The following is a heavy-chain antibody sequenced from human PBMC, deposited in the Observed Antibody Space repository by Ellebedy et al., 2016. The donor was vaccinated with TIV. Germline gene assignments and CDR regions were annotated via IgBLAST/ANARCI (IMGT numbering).Heavy chain of an antibody. CDR2: IFTSGIT. V-gene: IGHV4-61*02. Sequence: SETLSLXXTVSGGSISSCRYYWSWIRQPAGKGLEWMGRIFTSGITNYNPPLKSRVAMSVDTSKNQFSLKLSSMTAADTAVYYCAREGYSASWYGTFDIWGQGTMVTVSS. CDR1: GGSISSCRYY. CDR3: AREGYSASWYGTFDI. D-gene: IGHD6-13*01. J-gene: IGHJ3*02.